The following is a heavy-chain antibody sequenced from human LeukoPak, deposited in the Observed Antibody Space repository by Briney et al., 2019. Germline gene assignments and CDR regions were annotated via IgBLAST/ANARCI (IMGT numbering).Heavy chain of an antibody. CDR1: GYTFTGYY. D-gene: IGHD4-17*01. CDR3: ASVSTVTKLFDY. J-gene: IGHJ4*02. V-gene: IGHV1-2*02. Sequence: ASVTVSCKASGYTFTGYYMHWVRQTPGQGLEWMGWINPNSGGTNYAQKFQGRVTMTRDTSISTAYMELSRLRSDDTAVYYCASVSTVTKLFDYWGQGTLVTVSS. CDR2: INPNSGGT.